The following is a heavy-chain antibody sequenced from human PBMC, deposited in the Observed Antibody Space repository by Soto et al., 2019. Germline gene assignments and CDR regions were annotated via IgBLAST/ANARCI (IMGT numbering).Heavy chain of an antibody. Sequence: QVQLQESGPGLVKPSQTLSLTCTVSGGSISSGGYYWSWIRQHPGKGLEWIGYIYYSGSTYYNPSLRSRVTISVDTSKNQFSMKLSSVTAADTAVYYCASRRHSYGDYYFDYWGQGTLVTVSS. V-gene: IGHV4-31*03. J-gene: IGHJ4*02. CDR2: IYYSGST. CDR1: GGSISSGGYY. D-gene: IGHD4-17*01. CDR3: ASRRHSYGDYYFDY.